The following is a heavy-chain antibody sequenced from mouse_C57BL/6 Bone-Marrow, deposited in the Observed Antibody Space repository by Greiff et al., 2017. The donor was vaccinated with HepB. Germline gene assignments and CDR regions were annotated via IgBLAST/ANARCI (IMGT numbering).Heavy chain of an antibody. Sequence: ESGPGLVKPSQSLSLTCSVTGYSITSGYYWNWIRQFPGNKLEWMGYISYDGSNNYNPSLKNRISITRDTSKNQFFLKLNSVTTEDTATYYCASDGYYLYYAMDYWGQGTSVTVSS. CDR1: GYSITSGYY. D-gene: IGHD2-3*01. V-gene: IGHV3-6*01. CDR3: ASDGYYLYYAMDY. J-gene: IGHJ4*01. CDR2: ISYDGSN.